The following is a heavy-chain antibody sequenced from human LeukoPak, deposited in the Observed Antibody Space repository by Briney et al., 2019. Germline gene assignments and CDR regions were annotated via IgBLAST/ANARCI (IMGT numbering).Heavy chain of an antibody. Sequence: GASVKVSCKASGYTFTSYYMHWVRQAPGQGLEWMGIINPSGGSTSYAQKFQGRVTMTRDTSTSTVYVELSSLRSEDTAVYYCASGATFGGVIKPAFDYWGQGTLVTVSS. V-gene: IGHV1-46*01. CDR2: INPSGGST. D-gene: IGHD3-16*02. J-gene: IGHJ4*02. CDR3: ASGATFGGVIKPAFDY. CDR1: GYTFTSYY.